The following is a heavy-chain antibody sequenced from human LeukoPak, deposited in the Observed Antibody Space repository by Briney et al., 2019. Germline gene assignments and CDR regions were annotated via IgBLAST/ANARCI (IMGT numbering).Heavy chain of an antibody. CDR1: GFTFSTHG. V-gene: IGHV3-33*01. CDR2: IWYDGSNK. D-gene: IGHD1-26*01. Sequence: PGGSLRLSCEASGFTFSTHGMHWVRQAPGKGLEWVAVIWYDGSNKNYADSVKGRFTISRDNSKNTLYLQMNSLRAEDTAVYYCARDRKSGEWDLVPWGQGTLVTVSS. CDR3: ARDRKSGEWDLVP. J-gene: IGHJ4*02.